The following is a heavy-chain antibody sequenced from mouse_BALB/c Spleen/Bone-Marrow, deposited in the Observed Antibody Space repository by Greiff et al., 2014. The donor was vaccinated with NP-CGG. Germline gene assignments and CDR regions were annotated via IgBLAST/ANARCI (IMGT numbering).Heavy chain of an antibody. CDR3: ARVYHWYFDV. V-gene: IGHV2-9*02. CDR2: IWDGGST. D-gene: IGHD2-3*01. CDR1: GFSLTSYG. J-gene: IGHJ1*01. Sequence: VQLVESGSGLVAPSQSLSITCTVSGFSLTSYGVHWVRQPPGKGLEWLGVIWDGGSTNYNSALMSRLSSSKDNSKSQLFLRMINLQTNDTAMYYCARVYHWYFDVWGAGTTVTVSS.